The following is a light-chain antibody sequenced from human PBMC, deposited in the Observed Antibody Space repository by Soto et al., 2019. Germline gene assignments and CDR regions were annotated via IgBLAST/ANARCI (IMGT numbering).Light chain of an antibody. V-gene: IGKV1-33*01. CDR3: QQYYNVFT. CDR2: GAS. CDR1: QGISTY. Sequence: DIHMTQSPSSLSASVGDRVTITCRASQGISTYLIWYQQKQGKAPKLLIYGASNLETGVPSRFSGSGSGTDFTFTISSLQPEDIDTYSCQQYYNVFTFGQGTRLEI. J-gene: IGKJ5*01.